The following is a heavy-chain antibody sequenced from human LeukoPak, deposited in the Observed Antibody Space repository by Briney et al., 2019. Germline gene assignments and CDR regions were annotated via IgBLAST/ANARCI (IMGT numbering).Heavy chain of an antibody. V-gene: IGHV3-74*01. CDR3: ARASTTVPNLLDH. CDR1: GFTFSTYW. D-gene: IGHD4-17*01. J-gene: IGHJ4*02. CDR2: IEGDGSST. Sequence: GGSLRLSCAASGFTFSTYWMHWVRQAPGKGLVWVARIEGDGSSTIYADSVKGRFTISRDNSKNTLYLQTSSLRAEDTAVYYCARASTTVPNLLDHWGRGTLVTVSS.